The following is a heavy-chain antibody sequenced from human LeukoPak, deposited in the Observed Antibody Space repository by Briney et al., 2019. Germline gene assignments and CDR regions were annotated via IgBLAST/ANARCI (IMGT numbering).Heavy chain of an antibody. V-gene: IGHV3-30*02. D-gene: IGHD3-16*01. Sequence: PGGSLRLSCAASGFTFSSYGMHWVRQAPGKGLEWVAFIRYDGSNKYYADSVKGRFTISRDNSKNTLYLQMNSLRAEDTAVYYCAKIPTSKVDHPTLWGSRDGWFDPWGQGTLVTVSS. CDR3: AKIPTSKVDHPTLWGSRDGWFDP. J-gene: IGHJ5*02. CDR2: IRYDGSNK. CDR1: GFTFSSYG.